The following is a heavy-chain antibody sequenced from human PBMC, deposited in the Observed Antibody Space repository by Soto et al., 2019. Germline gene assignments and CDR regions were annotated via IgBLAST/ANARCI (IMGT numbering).Heavy chain of an antibody. CDR3: AKAISGYNAPLDH. D-gene: IGHD1-20*01. CDR1: RFTFSSYA. V-gene: IGHV3-23*01. J-gene: IGHJ4*02. CDR2: ITGSGDST. Sequence: EVQLLESGGGLVQPGGSLRLSCAASRFTFSSYAMNWVRQAPGKGLEWVSVITGSGDSTYYADSVKGRFTISRDNSKNTLYVQMNSLRAEDTAVYYCAKAISGYNAPLDHWGQGTRVTVSS.